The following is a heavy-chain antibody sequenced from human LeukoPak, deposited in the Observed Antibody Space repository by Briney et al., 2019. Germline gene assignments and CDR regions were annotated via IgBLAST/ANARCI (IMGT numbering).Heavy chain of an antibody. CDR3: ARVTNWYFDY. J-gene: IGHJ4*02. CDR1: GGSISSYY. Sequence: PSETLSLTCIVSGGSISSYYWNWIRQPPGKGLEWIGYIYYSGSTYYNPSLKSRVTISVDTSKNQFSLKLSSVTAADTAVYYCARVTNWYFDYWGQGTLVTVSS. D-gene: IGHD7-27*01. V-gene: IGHV4-59*08. CDR2: IYYSGST.